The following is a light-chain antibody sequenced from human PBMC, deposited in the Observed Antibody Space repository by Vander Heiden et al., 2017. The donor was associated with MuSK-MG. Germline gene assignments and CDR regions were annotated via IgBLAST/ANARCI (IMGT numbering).Light chain of an antibody. CDR1: KSVSSY. CDR3: QQRSNWPPAIT. CDR2: DAS. V-gene: IGKV3-11*01. Sequence: EIVLTQSPATLSLSPGERATLSCSARKSVSSYLAWYQQKPGQAPRLLIYDASNRATGIPARFSGSGSGTDFTLTISSLEPEDFAVYYCQQRSNWPPAITFGQGTRLEIK. J-gene: IGKJ5*01.